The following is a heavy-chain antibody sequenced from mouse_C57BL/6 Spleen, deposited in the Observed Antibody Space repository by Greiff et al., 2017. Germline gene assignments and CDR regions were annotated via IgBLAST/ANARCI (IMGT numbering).Heavy chain of an antibody. CDR1: GYTFTSYW. D-gene: IGHD4-1*01. CDR3: AGDGDWDFDY. V-gene: IGHV1-64*01. Sequence: QVQLKQPGAELVKPGASVKLSCKASGYTFTSYWMHWVKQRPGQGLEWIGMIHPNSGSTNYTEKFKSKATLTVDKSSSTAYMQLSSLTSEDSAVYYCAGDGDWDFDYWGQGTTLTVSS. CDR2: IHPNSGST. J-gene: IGHJ2*01.